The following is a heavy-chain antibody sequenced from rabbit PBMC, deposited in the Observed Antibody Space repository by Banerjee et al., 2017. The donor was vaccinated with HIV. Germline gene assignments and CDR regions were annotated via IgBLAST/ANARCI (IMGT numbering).Heavy chain of an antibody. CDR2: INAITGMA. V-gene: IGHV1S40*01. J-gene: IGHJ4*01. D-gene: IGHD4-2*01. Sequence: VESGGGLVKPGASLTLTCKASGFSFSSNSYMCWVRQAPGKGLEWIACINAITGMAVYEYWAHVRRALAERSSTPVTMHMASVTAADAASYFCARDLPGVIGWRFCWWGPGTLVTVS. CDR1: GFSFSSNSY. CDR3: ARDLPGVIGWRFCW.